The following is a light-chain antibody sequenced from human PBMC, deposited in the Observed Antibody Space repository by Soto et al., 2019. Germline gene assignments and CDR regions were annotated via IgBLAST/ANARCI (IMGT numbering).Light chain of an antibody. J-gene: IGKJ1*01. V-gene: IGKV3-20*01. Sequence: EIVLTQSPGTLSLSPGERATLSCRASQSLNSFYLAWYQQKPGQAPRLLIYGSSNRATGIPDRFSGSGSGTDFTLTISRLDPEGFAVYYCQQYDISPRTFGQGTKVDIK. CDR3: QQYDISPRT. CDR1: QSLNSFY. CDR2: GSS.